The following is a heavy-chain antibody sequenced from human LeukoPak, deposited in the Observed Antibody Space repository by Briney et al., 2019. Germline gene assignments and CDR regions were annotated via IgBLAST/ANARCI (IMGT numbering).Heavy chain of an antibody. CDR1: GFTFSSYG. J-gene: IGHJ4*02. V-gene: IGHV3-30*02. D-gene: IGHD3-10*01. Sequence: GGSLRLSCAASGFTFSSYGMHWVRQAPGKGLEWVAFIRYDGSNKYYADSVKGRFTISRDNAKNSLYLQMNSLRAEDTAVYYCARASGFGEVSDQYFDYWGQGTLVTVSS. CDR3: ARASGFGEVSDQYFDY. CDR2: IRYDGSNK.